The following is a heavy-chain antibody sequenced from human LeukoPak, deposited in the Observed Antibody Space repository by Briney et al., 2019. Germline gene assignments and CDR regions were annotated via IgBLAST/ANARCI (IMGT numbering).Heavy chain of an antibody. D-gene: IGHD2-2*01. J-gene: IGHJ5*02. Sequence: GGSLRLSCAASGFTFNIYAMSWVRQAPGKGLEWVSAISASGGTTYYADSVKGRFTISRDNSKNTLYLQMSSLRAEDTAVYYCAKEPREYCSRTSCPNWIDAWGQGTLVTVSS. V-gene: IGHV3-23*01. CDR1: GFTFNIYA. CDR2: ISASGGTT. CDR3: AKEPREYCSRTSCPNWIDA.